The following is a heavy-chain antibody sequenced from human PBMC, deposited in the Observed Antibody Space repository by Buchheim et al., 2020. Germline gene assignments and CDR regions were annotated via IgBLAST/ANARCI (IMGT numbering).Heavy chain of an antibody. V-gene: IGHV4-59*01. CDR1: GGSISSYY. CDR3: ARDRDHGSRGQFYGMDV. Sequence: QVQLQESGPGLVKPSETLSLTCTVSGGSISSYYWSWIRQPPGKGLEWIGYIYYSGSTNYNPSLKSRVTIQVDTSKNQFSLTLSSVTAADTAVYYCARDRDHGSRGQFYGMDVWGQGTT. CDR2: IYYSGST. D-gene: IGHD3-10*01. J-gene: IGHJ6*02.